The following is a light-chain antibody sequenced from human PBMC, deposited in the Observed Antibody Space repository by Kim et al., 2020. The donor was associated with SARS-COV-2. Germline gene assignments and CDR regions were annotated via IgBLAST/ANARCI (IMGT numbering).Light chain of an antibody. CDR1: KLGDKN. V-gene: IGLV3-1*01. Sequence: SYELTQPPSVSVSPGQTASITCSGDKLGDKNVCWYQQKPGQSPVLVIYEDSKRPSGISERVSGSNSGNTATLTISGTQAMDEADYFCQAWDSSTVVFGGG. CDR2: EDS. CDR3: QAWDSSTVV. J-gene: IGLJ2*01.